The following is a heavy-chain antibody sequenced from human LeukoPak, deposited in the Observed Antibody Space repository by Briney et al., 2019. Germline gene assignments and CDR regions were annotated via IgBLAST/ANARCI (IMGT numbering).Heavy chain of an antibody. CDR2: IYYSGST. D-gene: IGHD3-3*01. J-gene: IGHJ6*02. V-gene: IGHV4-59*01. CDR3: ARDRDFWSGSYYYGMDV. CDR1: GGSISSYY. Sequence: SETLSLTCTVSGGSISSYYWSWIRQPPGKGLEWLGYIYYSGSTNYNPSLKSRVTISVDTTKNQFSLKLSSVTAADTAVYYCARDRDFWSGSYYYGMDVWGQGTTVTVSS.